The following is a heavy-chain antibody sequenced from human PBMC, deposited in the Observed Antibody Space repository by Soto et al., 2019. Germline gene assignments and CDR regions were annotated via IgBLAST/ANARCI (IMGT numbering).Heavy chain of an antibody. CDR1: GFTFSTYS. V-gene: IGHV3-48*02. CDR3: ARGSSNWAYYFDF. Sequence: EVHLVDSGGGLVQPGGSLRLSCAASGFTFSTYSLHWVRQAPGKGLEWVSYITGSGATVYYADSVRGRFTISRDNAKNSLYLQTNSLRDDDTAVYYCARGSSNWAYYFDFWGQGTLVTVSS. D-gene: IGHD6-13*01. J-gene: IGHJ4*02. CDR2: ITGSGATV.